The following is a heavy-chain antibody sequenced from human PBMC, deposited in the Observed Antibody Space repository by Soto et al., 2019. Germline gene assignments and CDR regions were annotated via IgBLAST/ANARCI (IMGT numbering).Heavy chain of an antibody. CDR1: GGSISGYY. Sequence: QVHLQESGPGLVKPSETLSLTCTVSGGSISGYYWSWVRQPPGKELEWIAYIYSSGNTNYNPSLKSRVTISLDTSKNQLSLKLSSVTAADTAVYYCARRRGTGSCFDYWGQGTLVTVSS. CDR2: IYSSGNT. V-gene: IGHV4-59*01. D-gene: IGHD2-15*01. J-gene: IGHJ4*02. CDR3: ARRRGTGSCFDY.